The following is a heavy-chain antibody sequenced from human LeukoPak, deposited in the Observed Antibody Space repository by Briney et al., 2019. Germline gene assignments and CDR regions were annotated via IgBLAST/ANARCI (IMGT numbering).Heavy chain of an antibody. CDR3: ERVNLGYSSSWYERYYYYYGMDV. V-gene: IGHV3-48*03. CDR2: ISSSGSTI. D-gene: IGHD6-13*01. CDR1: GFTFSSYE. Sequence: PGGSLRLSCAASGFTFSSYEMNWVRQAPRKGLEWVSYISSSGSTIYYADSVKGRFTISRDNAKNSLYLQMNSLRAEDTAVYYCERVNLGYSSSWYERYYYYYGMDVWGQGTTVTVSS. J-gene: IGHJ6*02.